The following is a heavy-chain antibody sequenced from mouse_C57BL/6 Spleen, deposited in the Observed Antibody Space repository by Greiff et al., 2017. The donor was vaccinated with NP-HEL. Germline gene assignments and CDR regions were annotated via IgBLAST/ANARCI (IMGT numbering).Heavy chain of an antibody. V-gene: IGHV1-82*01. D-gene: IGHD2-2*01. J-gene: IGHJ2*01. CDR3: AYGYDGGNYFDD. CDR2: IYPGDGDT. Sequence: VQLQQSGPELVKPGASVKISCKASGYAFSSSWMNWVKQRPGKGLEWIGRIYPGDGDTNYNGKFKGKATLTADKSSSTAYMQLSSLTSEDSAVYFCAYGYDGGNYFDDWGQGTTLTVSS. CDR1: GYAFSSSW.